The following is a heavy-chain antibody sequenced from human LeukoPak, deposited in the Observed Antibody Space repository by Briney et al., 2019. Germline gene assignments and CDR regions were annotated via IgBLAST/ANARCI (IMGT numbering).Heavy chain of an antibody. CDR3: ARGGGSYSEGAFDI. V-gene: IGHV3-30*03. Sequence: GGSLRLSCAASGFTFSSYGMHWVRQAPGKGLEWVTVISNDGSNECYADSVKGRFTISRDNSKNTLYLQVNSLRAEDTAVYYCARGGGSYSEGAFDIWGQGTMVTVSS. CDR1: GFTFSSYG. J-gene: IGHJ3*02. CDR2: ISNDGSNE. D-gene: IGHD1-26*01.